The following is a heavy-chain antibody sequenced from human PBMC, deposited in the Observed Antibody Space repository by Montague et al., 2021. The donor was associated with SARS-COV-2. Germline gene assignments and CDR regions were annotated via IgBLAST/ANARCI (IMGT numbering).Heavy chain of an antibody. V-gene: IGHV4-59*11. CDR3: AGDFDL. CDR2: IYNSGST. CDR1: GGSISTHY. J-gene: IGHJ2*01. Sequence: SETLSLTCTVSGGSISTHYWSWIRQPPGKGLEWTGYIYNSGSTNYNPSLKSRVTISVDTSKNQFSLKLRSVTAADTAVYYCAGDFDLWGRGTLVTVSS.